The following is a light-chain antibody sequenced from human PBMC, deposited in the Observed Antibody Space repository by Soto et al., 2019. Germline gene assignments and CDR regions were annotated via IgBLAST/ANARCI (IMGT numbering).Light chain of an antibody. CDR3: SSYTSSSTYV. V-gene: IGLV2-18*02. J-gene: IGLJ1*01. CDR2: DVN. Sequence: QSALTQPPSVSGSPGQSVAISCTGTSSDVGNSNGVSWYHQPPGTAPKLMIYDVNNRPSGVPDRFSGSKSGNTASLTISGLQAEDEGDYYCSSYTSSSTYVFGTGTKLTDL. CDR1: SSDVGNSNG.